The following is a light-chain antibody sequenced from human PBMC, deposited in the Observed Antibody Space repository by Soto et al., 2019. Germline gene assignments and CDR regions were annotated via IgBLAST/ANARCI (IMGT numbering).Light chain of an antibody. Sequence: QSALTQPASVSGSPGQSITISCRGTSSDVGGYNYVSWYQHHPGKAPKLLIYEVTNRPSGVSDRFSGSKSGNTASLSISGLQAEDEADYYCCSYTDSSTLVFGGGTKLTVL. J-gene: IGLJ3*02. CDR2: EVT. CDR1: SSDVGGYNY. CDR3: CSYTDSSTLV. V-gene: IGLV2-14*01.